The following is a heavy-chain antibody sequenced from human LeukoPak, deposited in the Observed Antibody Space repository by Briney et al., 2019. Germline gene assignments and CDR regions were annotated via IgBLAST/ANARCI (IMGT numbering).Heavy chain of an antibody. J-gene: IGHJ4*02. D-gene: IGHD6-19*01. Sequence: ASVKVSCKAFGYTFGSYGITWVRQAPGQGLEWMGWISAYNGDTNYAQKLQDRVTMTTDTSTNTAYMELRSLRSDDTAVYYCARDLYSSSDYWGQGTLVTVSS. V-gene: IGHV1-18*01. CDR3: ARDLYSSSDY. CDR2: ISAYNGDT. CDR1: GYTFGSYG.